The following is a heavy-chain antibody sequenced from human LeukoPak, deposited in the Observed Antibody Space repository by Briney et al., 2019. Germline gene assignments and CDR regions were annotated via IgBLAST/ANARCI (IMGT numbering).Heavy chain of an antibody. CDR2: ISGSGGST. Sequence: GGSLRLSCAASGFTFSSSAMSWVRQAPGKGLEWVSAISGSGGSTYYADSVKGRFTISRDNSKNTLYLQMNSLRAEDTAVYYCARGINSYYYYGMDVWGQGTTVTVSS. D-gene: IGHD2-15*01. CDR3: ARGINSYYYYGMDV. J-gene: IGHJ6*02. CDR1: GFTFSSSA. V-gene: IGHV3-23*01.